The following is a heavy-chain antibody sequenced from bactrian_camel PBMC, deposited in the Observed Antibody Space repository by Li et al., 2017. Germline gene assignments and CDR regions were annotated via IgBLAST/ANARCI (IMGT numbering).Heavy chain of an antibody. CDR1: GITFSRHD. V-gene: IGHV3S67*01. D-gene: IGHD4*01. CDR2: IRRDDLT. J-gene: IGHJ4*01. Sequence: VQLVESGGGSVQPGESLRLSCVASGITFSRHDMSWVRQSPGKEREGVAAIRRDDLTAYTDSVKGRFTISKDNAGNSLFLHMSNLKPEDTAMYYCAASASFILTPRFYRFESSDYPYRGQGTQVTV. CDR3: AASASFILTPRFYRFESSDYPY.